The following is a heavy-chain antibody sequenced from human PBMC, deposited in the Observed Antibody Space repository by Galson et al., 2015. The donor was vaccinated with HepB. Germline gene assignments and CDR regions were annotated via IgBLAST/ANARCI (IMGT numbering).Heavy chain of an antibody. CDR3: ARTHDYVWGPFDP. CDR1: GGTFSSYT. J-gene: IGHJ5*02. V-gene: IGHV1-69*02. CDR2: IIPIIGIA. D-gene: IGHD3-16*01. Sequence: SVKVSCKASGGTFSSYTINWVRQAPGQGLEWMGRIIPIIGIANYAQKFQGRVTITADKSTSTGYMEMSSLRSEDTAVYYCARTHDYVWGPFDPWGQGTLVTVSS.